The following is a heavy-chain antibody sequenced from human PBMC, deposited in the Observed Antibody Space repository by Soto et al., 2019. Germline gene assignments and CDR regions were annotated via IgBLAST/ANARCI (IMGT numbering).Heavy chain of an antibody. CDR2: ISAYNGNT. CDR3: XXXXXXXXXWFDP. Sequence: QVQLVQSGAEVKKPGASVKVSCKASGYTFTSYGXXXXXXXXXXXXEWMGWISAYNGNTNYAQKLQGRVTMTTDTXXXXXXXXXXXXXXXXXXXXXXXXXXXXXXXWFDPWGQGTLVTVSS. CDR1: GYTFTSYG. J-gene: IGHJ5*02. V-gene: IGHV1-18*01.